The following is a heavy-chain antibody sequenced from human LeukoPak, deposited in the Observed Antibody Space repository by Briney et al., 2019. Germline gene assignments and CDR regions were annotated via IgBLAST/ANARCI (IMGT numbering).Heavy chain of an antibody. D-gene: IGHD3-3*02. CDR3: ARVGFLEWLFIDY. CDR1: GGSVSSGSYY. CDR2: IYYSGST. Sequence: SETLSLTCTVSGGSVSSGSYYWSWIRQPPGKGLEWIGYIYYSGSTNYNPSLKSRVTISVDTSKNQFPLKLSSVTAADTAVYYCARVGFLEWLFIDYWGQGTLVTVSS. J-gene: IGHJ4*02. V-gene: IGHV4-61*01.